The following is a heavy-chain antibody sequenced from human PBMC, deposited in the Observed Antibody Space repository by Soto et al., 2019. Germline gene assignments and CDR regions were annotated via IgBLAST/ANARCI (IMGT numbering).Heavy chain of an antibody. CDR3: ARDFSRMVSSDHYYSYGMDV. J-gene: IGHJ6*02. Sequence: PGGSLRLSCAASGFTFSSYTMNWVRQAPGKGLEWVSSISPSSDYIYYGDSVRGRFSISRDNAKNSLFLQMSSLRAEDTAVYYCARDFSRMVSSDHYYSYGMDVWGQGTTVTVSS. CDR1: GFTFSSYT. CDR2: ISPSSDYI. D-gene: IGHD2-8*01. V-gene: IGHV3-21*01.